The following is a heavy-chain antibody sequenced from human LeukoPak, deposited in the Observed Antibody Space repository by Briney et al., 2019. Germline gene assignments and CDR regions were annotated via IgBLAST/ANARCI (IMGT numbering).Heavy chain of an antibody. J-gene: IGHJ4*02. CDR1: GFTFNTYA. Sequence: PGGSLRLSCAASGFTFNTYAMAWVLQAPGKGLEWVSAIIDSGDSTYYGDSVKGRFAISRDNSRNTLYLQMSNLRAEDTAIYYCAKGSRRSYPYYFDYWGQGTLVTVSS. CDR2: IIDSGDST. V-gene: IGHV3-23*01. CDR3: AKGSRRSYPYYFDY. D-gene: IGHD1-26*01.